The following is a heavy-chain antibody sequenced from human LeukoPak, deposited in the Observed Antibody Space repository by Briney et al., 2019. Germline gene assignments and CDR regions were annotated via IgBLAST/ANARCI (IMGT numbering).Heavy chain of an antibody. CDR2: IIPIFGTA. V-gene: IGHV1-69*06. CDR3: ARQGGYCSGGSCYAEYFQH. D-gene: IGHD2-15*01. Sequence: GASVKVSCKASGGTFSSYDVSWVRQAPGQGLEWMGGIIPIFGTANYAQKFQGRVTITADKSTSTAYMELSSLRSEDTAVYYCARQGGYCSGGSCYAEYFQHWGQGTLVTVSS. J-gene: IGHJ1*01. CDR1: GGTFSSYD.